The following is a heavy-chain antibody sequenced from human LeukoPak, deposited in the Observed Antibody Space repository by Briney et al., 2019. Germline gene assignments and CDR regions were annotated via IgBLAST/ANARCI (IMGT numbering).Heavy chain of an antibody. J-gene: IGHJ4*02. CDR1: GFIFTNYF. D-gene: IGHD3-3*01. V-gene: IGHV3-7*01. Sequence: QSGGSLRLSCAASGFIFTNYFMSWVRKAPGKGLEWVASIKHDGSEKYYVDSVRGRFTISRDNTMNSLYLQMSSLRAEDTAVYYCATDRGWRTSGYYLYYFEYWGQGTLVTYSS. CDR3: ATDRGWRTSGYYLYYFEY. CDR2: IKHDGSEK.